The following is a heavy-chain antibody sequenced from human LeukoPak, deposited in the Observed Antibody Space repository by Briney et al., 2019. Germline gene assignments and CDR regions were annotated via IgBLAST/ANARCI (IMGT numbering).Heavy chain of an antibody. CDR3: ARMVRGPSYYYYMDV. CDR2: IIPIFGTA. Sequence: SVKVSCKASGGTFSSYAISWVRQAPGQGLEWMGGIIPIFGTANYAQKFQGRVTITADESTSTAYMELSSLRSEDTAVYYCARMVRGPSYYYYMDVWGKGTTVTVSS. V-gene: IGHV1-69*01. D-gene: IGHD3-10*01. CDR1: GGTFSSYA. J-gene: IGHJ6*03.